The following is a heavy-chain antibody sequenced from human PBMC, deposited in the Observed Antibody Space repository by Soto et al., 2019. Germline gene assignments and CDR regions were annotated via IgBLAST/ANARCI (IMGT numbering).Heavy chain of an antibody. CDR2: ISSSSSTI. CDR3: ARDMRHSDYYGSGGFDY. D-gene: IGHD3-10*01. CDR1: GFTFSSYS. Sequence: EVQLVESGGGLVQPGGSLRLSCAASGFTFSSYSMNWVRQAPGKGLEWVSYISSSSSTIYYADSVKGRFTISRDNAKNSLYLQMNSLRDEDTAVYYCARDMRHSDYYGSGGFDYWGQGTLVTVSS. J-gene: IGHJ4*02. V-gene: IGHV3-48*02.